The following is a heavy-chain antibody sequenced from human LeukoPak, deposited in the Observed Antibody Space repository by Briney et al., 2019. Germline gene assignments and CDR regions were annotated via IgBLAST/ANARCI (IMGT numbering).Heavy chain of an antibody. CDR1: GGSFSGFY. CDR3: ARGAPGRDDGLDI. Sequence: SETLSLTCTVSGGSFSGFYWTWIRQPPGKGLEWIGEITHTGSTNYHPSLMSRVTISVDTSKSQFSLKLSSVTAADTTVYYCARGAPGRDDGLDIWGQGTMVTVSS. D-gene: IGHD5-24*01. CDR2: ITHTGST. J-gene: IGHJ3*02. V-gene: IGHV4-34*01.